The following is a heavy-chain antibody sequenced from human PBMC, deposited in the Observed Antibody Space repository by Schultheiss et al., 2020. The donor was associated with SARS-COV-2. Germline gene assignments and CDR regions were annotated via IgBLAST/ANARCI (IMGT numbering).Heavy chain of an antibody. D-gene: IGHD6-13*01. V-gene: IGHV3-23*01. CDR2: ISGSGGST. CDR1: GFTFRSYG. Sequence: GGSLRLSCAASGFTFRSYGMHWVRQAAGKGLEWVSAISGSGGSTYYADSVKGRFTISRDNSKNTLYLQMNSLRAEDTAVYYCAKATAGTGGYFDYWGQGTLVTVSS. J-gene: IGHJ4*02. CDR3: AKATAGTGGYFDY.